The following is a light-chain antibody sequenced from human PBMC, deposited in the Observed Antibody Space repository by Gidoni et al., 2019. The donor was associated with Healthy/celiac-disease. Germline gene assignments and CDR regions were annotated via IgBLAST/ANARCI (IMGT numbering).Light chain of an antibody. CDR2: AAS. CDR1: QGISNY. CDR3: QKYNSAPQT. Sequence: SLSASVGDRVTITCRASQGISNYLAWYQQKPGKVPKLLIYAASTLQSGVPSRFSGSGSGTDFTLTISSLQPEDVAAYYCQKYNSAPQTFGQGTKVEIK. V-gene: IGKV1-27*01. J-gene: IGKJ1*01.